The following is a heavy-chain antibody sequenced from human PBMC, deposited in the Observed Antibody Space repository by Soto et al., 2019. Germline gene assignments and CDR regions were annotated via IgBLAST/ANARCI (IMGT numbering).Heavy chain of an antibody. CDR1: GFTFSSYG. CDR2: RSYDGSNK. CDR3: AKVGRDGGFDY. Sequence: QVQLVESGGGVVQPGRSLRLSCAASGFTFSSYGMHWVRQAPGKGLEWVAVRSYDGSNKYYADSVKGRFTISRDNSKNTLDLQMNSLRAEDTAVYYCAKVGRDGGFDYWGQGTLVTVSS. D-gene: IGHD3-16*01. V-gene: IGHV3-30*18. J-gene: IGHJ4*02.